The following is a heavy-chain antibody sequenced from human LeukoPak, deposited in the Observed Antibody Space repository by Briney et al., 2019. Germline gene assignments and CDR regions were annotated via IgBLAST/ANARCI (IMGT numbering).Heavy chain of an antibody. CDR3: ASIVGATHLAFDY. Sequence: GSLRLSCAASGFTFSSYAMSWVRQAPGKGLEWIGSIYYSGSTYYNPSLKSRVTISVDTSKNQFSLKLSSVTAADTAVYYCASIVGATHLAFDYWGQGTLVTVSS. D-gene: IGHD1-26*01. J-gene: IGHJ4*02. V-gene: IGHV4-39*01. CDR1: GFTFSSYA. CDR2: IYYSGST.